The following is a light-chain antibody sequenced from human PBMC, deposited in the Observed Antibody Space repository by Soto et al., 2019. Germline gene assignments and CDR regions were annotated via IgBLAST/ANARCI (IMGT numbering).Light chain of an antibody. CDR1: SSNIGAGHD. V-gene: IGLV1-40*01. J-gene: IGLJ2*01. CDR3: QSYDSLIGVV. CDR2: DNK. Sequence: QSVLTQPPSVSGAPGQRVTISCTGGSSNIGAGHDVHWYQQLPGTAPKLLIYDNKNRPSGVPDRFSASKSGTSASLAITGLQAEDEADYYCQSYDSLIGVVFGGGTKLTVL.